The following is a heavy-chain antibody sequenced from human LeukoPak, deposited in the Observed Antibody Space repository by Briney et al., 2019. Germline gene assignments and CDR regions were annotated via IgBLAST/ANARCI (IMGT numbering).Heavy chain of an antibody. CDR2: INHSGST. CDR3: ARGEDDYGGNRNFDY. Sequence: SETLSLTCAVYGGSFSGYYWSWIRQPPGKGLEWIGEINHSGSTNYNPSFKSRVTISVDTSKNQFSLKLSSVTAADTAVYYCARGEDDYGGNRNFDYWGQGTLVTVSS. J-gene: IGHJ4*02. D-gene: IGHD4-23*01. V-gene: IGHV4-34*01. CDR1: GGSFSGYY.